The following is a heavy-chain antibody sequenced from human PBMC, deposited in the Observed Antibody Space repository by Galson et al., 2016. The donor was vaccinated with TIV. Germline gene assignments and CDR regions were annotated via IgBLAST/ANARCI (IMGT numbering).Heavy chain of an antibody. CDR2: INPTGGGT. D-gene: IGHD3-3*02. CDR3: AKDLSFAYWNVLSGLDS. J-gene: IGHJ4*02. CDR1: GYNFIGHF. Sequence: SVKVSCKASGYNFIGHFLHWVRQAPGQGLEWMGWINPTGGGTNYAQGFQGRVTMTRDTSISTAYMELSGLRSDDTAVYYCAKDLSFAYWNVLSGLDSWGQGTLVTVSS. V-gene: IGHV1-2*02.